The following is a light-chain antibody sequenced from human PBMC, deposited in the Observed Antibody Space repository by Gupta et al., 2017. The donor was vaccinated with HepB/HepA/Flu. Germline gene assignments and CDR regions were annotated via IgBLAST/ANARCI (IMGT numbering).Light chain of an antibody. V-gene: IGKV3-20*01. CDR1: QSVSSSY. Sequence: EIVLTQSPGTLSLSPGERATLACRASQSVSSSYLAWYQHKPGQAPRLLIYGASSRATGIPDRFSGSGSGTDFTLTISRLEPEDFAVYYCQQYGSSLALTFGGGTKVEIK. CDR2: GAS. CDR3: QQYGSSLALT. J-gene: IGKJ4*01.